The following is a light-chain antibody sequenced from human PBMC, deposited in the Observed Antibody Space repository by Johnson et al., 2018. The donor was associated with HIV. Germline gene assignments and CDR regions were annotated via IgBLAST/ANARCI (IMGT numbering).Light chain of an antibody. CDR1: SSNIGNNY. V-gene: IGLV1-51*01. Sequence: QSVLTQPPSVSAAPGQKVTISCSGSSSNIGNNYVSWYQQLPGTAPKLLIYDNNKRPSGIPDRFSGSKSGTSATLGITGLQTGDDADYYCGTWDSSLSAGVFVPGTKCTVL. CDR3: GTWDSSLSAGV. J-gene: IGLJ1*01. CDR2: DNN.